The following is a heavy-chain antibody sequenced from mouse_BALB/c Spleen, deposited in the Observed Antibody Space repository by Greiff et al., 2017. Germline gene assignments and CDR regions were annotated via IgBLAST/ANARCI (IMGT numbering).Heavy chain of an antibody. CDR2: IYWDDDK. CDR3: ARIRFYDYSAMDY. Sequence: LMESGPGLLQPSQTLSLTCSFSGFSLSTSGMGVSWIRQPSGKGLEWLAHIYWDDDKRYNPSLKSRLTISKDTSSNQVYLKITSVDTADTATYYCARIRFYDYSAMDYWGQGTSVTVSS. D-gene: IGHD2-3*01. V-gene: IGHV8-12*01. CDR1: GFSLSTSGMG. J-gene: IGHJ4*01.